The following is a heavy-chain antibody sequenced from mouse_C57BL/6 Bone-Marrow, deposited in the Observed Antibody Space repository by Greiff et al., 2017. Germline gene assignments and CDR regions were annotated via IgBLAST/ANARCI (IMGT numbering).Heavy chain of an antibody. CDR1: GYTFTSYW. Sequence: QVQLQQPGAELVKPGASVTLSCKASGYTFTSYWMQWVKQRPGQGLEWIGEIDPSDSYTNYNQKFKGKATLTVDTSSSTAYMELSSLTSEDSAVYYCARYLGHYWGQGTLVTVSA. CDR2: IDPSDSYT. D-gene: IGHD4-1*01. J-gene: IGHJ3*01. V-gene: IGHV1-50*01. CDR3: ARYLGHY.